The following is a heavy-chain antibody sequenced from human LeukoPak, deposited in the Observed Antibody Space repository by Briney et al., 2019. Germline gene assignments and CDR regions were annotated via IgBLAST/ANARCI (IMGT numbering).Heavy chain of an antibody. J-gene: IGHJ4*02. CDR1: GGSISSYY. Sequence: SETLSLTCTVSGGSISSYYWSWIQQPAGKALEWIGRIYTSGSTNYNPSLKSRVTMSVDTSKNQFSLKLSSVTAADTAVYYCARGGSSGWYLDWGQGTLVTVSS. D-gene: IGHD6-19*01. CDR3: ARGGSSGWYLD. CDR2: IYTSGST. V-gene: IGHV4-4*07.